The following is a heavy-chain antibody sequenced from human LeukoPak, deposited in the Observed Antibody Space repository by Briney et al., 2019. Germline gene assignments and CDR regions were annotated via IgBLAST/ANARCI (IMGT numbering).Heavy chain of an antibody. V-gene: IGHV3-66*01. CDR1: GFTVSSNY. CDR2: IYSGGST. J-gene: IGHJ4*02. Sequence: GGSLRLSCAASGFTVSSNYMSWVRQAPGKGLEWVSVIYSGGSTYYADSVKGRFTISRDNSKSTQYRQMNSLRAEDTAVYYGAKDLKGIAAYYFDFWGQGALVTVSS. CDR3: AKDLKGIAAYYFDF. D-gene: IGHD6-13*01.